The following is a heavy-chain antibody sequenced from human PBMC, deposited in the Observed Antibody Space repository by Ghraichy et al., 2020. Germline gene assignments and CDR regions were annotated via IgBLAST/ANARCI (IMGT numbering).Heavy chain of an antibody. V-gene: IGHV4-4*09. J-gene: IGHJ6*02. CDR2: IYTSGST. D-gene: IGHD6-13*01. CDR3: ARLAFGGGAAADYSYYYYYGMDV. CDR1: GGSISSYY. Sequence: SQTLSLTCTVSGGSISSYYWSWIRQPPGKGLEWIGYIYTSGSTNYNPSLKSRVTISVDTSKNQFSLKLSSVTAADTAVYYCARLAFGGGAAADYSYYYYYGMDVWGQGTTVTVSS.